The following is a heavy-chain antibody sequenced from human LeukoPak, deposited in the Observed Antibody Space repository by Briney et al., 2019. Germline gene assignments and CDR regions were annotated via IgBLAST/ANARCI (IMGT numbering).Heavy chain of an antibody. D-gene: IGHD2-2*01. J-gene: IGHJ2*01. V-gene: IGHV4-30-2*01. CDR1: GGSISSGGYY. Sequence: SETRSLTCTVSGGSISSGGYYWSWIRQPPGKGLDWIGYIYHSGSTYYNPSRKRRVTISVDRSKNQFSLKLSSVTAADTAVYYCARDSRLGYCNSTSCPGKDFDLWGRGTLVTVSS. CDR3: ARDSRLGYCNSTSCPGKDFDL. CDR2: IYHSGST.